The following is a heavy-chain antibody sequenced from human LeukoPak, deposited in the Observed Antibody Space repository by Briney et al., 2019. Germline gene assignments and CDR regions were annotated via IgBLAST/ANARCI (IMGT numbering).Heavy chain of an antibody. CDR3: ARHPSPQLHHFDY. CDR1: GYTFTSYD. CDR2: INPTGDST. J-gene: IGHJ4*02. V-gene: IGHV1-46*01. Sequence: ASVKVSCKASGYTFTSYDISWVRQAPGQGLEWMGIINPTGDSTTYAQKFQGRVTMTRDTSTNTVYMELSSLRSDDTAVYYCARHPSPQLHHFDYWGQGTLVTVSS. D-gene: IGHD2-2*01.